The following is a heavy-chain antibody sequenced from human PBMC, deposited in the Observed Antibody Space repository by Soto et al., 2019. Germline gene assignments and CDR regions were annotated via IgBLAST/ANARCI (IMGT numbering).Heavy chain of an antibody. CDR1: GFTFSRCA. Sequence: PGGSLRLSCAASGFTFSRCAMSWVRQAPGKGLEWVSAISGSGGSTYYADSVKGRFTISRDNSKNTLYLQMNSLRAEDTAVYYCAKGMGFLEWLPPYYYYGMDVWGQGTTVTVSS. CDR2: ISGSGGST. J-gene: IGHJ6*02. CDR3: AKGMGFLEWLPPYYYYGMDV. D-gene: IGHD3-3*01. V-gene: IGHV3-23*01.